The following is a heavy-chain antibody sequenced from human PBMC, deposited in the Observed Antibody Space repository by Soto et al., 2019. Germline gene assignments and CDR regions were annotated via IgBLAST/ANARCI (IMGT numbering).Heavy chain of an antibody. CDR2: SSNSGTFS. CDR1: GFTFSDYY. D-gene: IGHD1-1*01. CDR3: ARSGDNYNRLDY. Sequence: GGSLRLSCEGSGFTFSDYYISWIRQAPGKGLEWISYSSNSGTFSRYADSVKGRFSISRDNTKDLLHLQMNSLRAEDTAVYYCARSGDNYNRLDYWGQGTPVTVSS. V-gene: IGHV3-11*06. J-gene: IGHJ4*02.